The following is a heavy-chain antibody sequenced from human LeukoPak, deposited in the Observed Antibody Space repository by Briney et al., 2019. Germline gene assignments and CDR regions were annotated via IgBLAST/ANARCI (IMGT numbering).Heavy chain of an antibody. CDR2: INPNSGGA. V-gene: IGHV1-2*06. J-gene: IGHJ5*02. Sequence: ASVKVSCKASGYAFAGFYLHWVRQAPGHGLEWMGRINPNSGGANSAQEFQGRVIMTRDTSINTAYMELSRLMSDDTAVYYCARGAYHYDSSGYLGLGSWGQGTLVTVPS. CDR1: GYAFAGFY. CDR3: ARGAYHYDSSGYLGLGS. D-gene: IGHD3-22*01.